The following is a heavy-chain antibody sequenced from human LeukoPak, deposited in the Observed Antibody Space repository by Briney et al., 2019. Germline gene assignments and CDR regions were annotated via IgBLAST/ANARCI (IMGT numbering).Heavy chain of an antibody. Sequence: SGGSLRLSCAASGFTLSDYYMSWIRQAPGKGLEWVSYISSSGSTIYYADSVKGRFTISRDNAKNSLYLQMNSLRAEDTAVYYCARVRMDYGSGSPADYGGQGTLVTVSS. CDR3: ARVRMDYGSGSPADY. D-gene: IGHD3-10*01. CDR2: ISSSGSTI. V-gene: IGHV3-11*01. CDR1: GFTLSDYY. J-gene: IGHJ4*02.